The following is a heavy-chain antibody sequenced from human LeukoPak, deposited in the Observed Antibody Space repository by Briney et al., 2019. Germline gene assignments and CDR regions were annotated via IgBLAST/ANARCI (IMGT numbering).Heavy chain of an antibody. J-gene: IGHJ5*02. CDR2: ISTYNGNT. CDR1: GYSFSRYG. D-gene: IGHD3-22*01. CDR3: ARDLDYYDSSGSGWFDP. Sequence: ASVKVSCKASGYSFSRYGISWVRQAPGQGLEWMGWISTYNGNTDYAQKFQGRVTMTTDTSTNTAYMELRSLRSDDTAVYYCARDLDYYDSSGSGWFDPWGQGTLVTVSS. V-gene: IGHV1-18*01.